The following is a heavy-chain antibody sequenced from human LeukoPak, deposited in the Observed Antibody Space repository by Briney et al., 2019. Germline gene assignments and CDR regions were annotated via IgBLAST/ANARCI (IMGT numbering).Heavy chain of an antibody. J-gene: IGHJ4*02. CDR2: INHSGST. D-gene: IGHD6-19*01. CDR3: ARGRLSGCFDY. Sequence: SETLSLTCAVYGGSFSGYYWSWIRQPPGKGLEWIGEINHSGSTNYNPSLKSRVTISVDTSKNQFSLKLSSVTAADTAVYYCARGRLSGCFDYWGQGTLVTVSS. CDR1: GGSFSGYY. V-gene: IGHV4-34*01.